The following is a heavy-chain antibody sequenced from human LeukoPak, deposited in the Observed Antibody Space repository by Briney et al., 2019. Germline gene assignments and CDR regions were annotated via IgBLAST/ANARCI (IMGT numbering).Heavy chain of an antibody. CDR1: GFTFSSYA. D-gene: IGHD3-22*01. J-gene: IGHJ4*02. V-gene: IGHV3-30*04. Sequence: GGSLRLSCAASGFTFSSYAMHWVRQAPGKGLEWVAVISYDGSNKYYADSVKGRFTISRDNSKNTLYLQMNSLRAEDTAVYYCAKDDYYYDSSGYYYVPPTGFDYWGQGTLVTVSS. CDR2: ISYDGSNK. CDR3: AKDDYYYDSSGYYYVPPTGFDY.